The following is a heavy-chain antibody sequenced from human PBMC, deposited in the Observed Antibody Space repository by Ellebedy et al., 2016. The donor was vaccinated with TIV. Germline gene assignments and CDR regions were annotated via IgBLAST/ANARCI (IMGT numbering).Heavy chain of an antibody. CDR1: GASISSSY. Sequence: MPGGSLRLSCTVSGASISSSYWSWIRQTPGKDLEWIGYISNTGRTNYNHSLQSRVTISVDTSRNQFSLTLRSLTAADTAVYYCARDRRGSYDFWGQGTLLAVSS. CDR2: ISNTGRT. J-gene: IGHJ4*02. D-gene: IGHD3-10*01. V-gene: IGHV4-59*01. CDR3: ARDRRGSYDF.